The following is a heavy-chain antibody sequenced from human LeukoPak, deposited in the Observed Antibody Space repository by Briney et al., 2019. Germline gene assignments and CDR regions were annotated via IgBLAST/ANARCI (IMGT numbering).Heavy chain of an antibody. CDR3: ARDVGKYFDY. V-gene: IGHV4-34*01. D-gene: IGHD7-27*01. CDR1: GGSLTTHW. Sequence: SETLSLTCAVYGGSLTTHWWTWIRQSAGRGLEWVGEINHSGHTNYNPSFESRLTVSIDKSKNQFSLKLSSVTAADTAIYYCARDVGKYFDYWGQGTLVTVSS. CDR2: INHSGHT. J-gene: IGHJ4*02.